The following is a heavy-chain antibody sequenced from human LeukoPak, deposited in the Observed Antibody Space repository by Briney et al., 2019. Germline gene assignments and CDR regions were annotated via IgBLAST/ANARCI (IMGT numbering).Heavy chain of an antibody. CDR3: ARHVGSSGWIDAFDI. CDR1: GGSISSYY. D-gene: IGHD6-6*01. CDR2: IYTSGST. J-gene: IGHJ3*02. Sequence: SETLSLTCTVSGGSISSYYWSWIRQPPGKELEWIGYIYTSGSTNYNPSLKSRVTISVDTSKNQFSLKLSSVTAADTAVYYCARHVGSSGWIDAFDIWGQGTMVTVSS. V-gene: IGHV4-4*09.